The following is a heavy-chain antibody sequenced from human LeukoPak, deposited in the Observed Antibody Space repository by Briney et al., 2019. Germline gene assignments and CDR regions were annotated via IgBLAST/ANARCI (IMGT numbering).Heavy chain of an antibody. J-gene: IGHJ4*02. CDR2: IYYSGST. CDR1: GVPITSGGYY. Sequence: PSETLSLTCTVSGVPITSGGYYWGWIRQHPWKGLEWLGYIYYSGSTYYNPSLKSRLTISLDTSKNHFSLRLTSVTAADTAVYYCARGPVRDYSNYWGQGTLVTVSP. CDR3: ARGPVRDYSNY. V-gene: IGHV4-31*03. D-gene: IGHD4-11*01.